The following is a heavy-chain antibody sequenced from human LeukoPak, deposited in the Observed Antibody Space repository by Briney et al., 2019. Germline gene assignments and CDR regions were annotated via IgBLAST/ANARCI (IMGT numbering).Heavy chain of an antibody. CDR3: ARARSAAGNFDY. V-gene: IGHV4-31*03. J-gene: IGHJ4*02. CDR1: GGSISSGGYY. CDR2: IYYSGST. D-gene: IGHD6-13*01. Sequence: SETLSLTCTVSGGSISSGGYYWSWIRQHPGRGLEWIGYIYYSGSTYYNPSLKSRVTISADTSKNQFSLTLSSVTAADSAVYYCARARSAAGNFDYWGQGTLVTVSS.